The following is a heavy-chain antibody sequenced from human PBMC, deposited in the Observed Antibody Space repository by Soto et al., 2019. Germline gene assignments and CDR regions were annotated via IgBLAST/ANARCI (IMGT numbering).Heavy chain of an antibody. CDR3: VKDFRGGYDWTHD. Sequence: EVQLLESGGDLVQPGGSLRLSCAASGFTFSNYAMSLVRQAPGKGLEWVSLIRGSGGPTNYAESVKGRFTVSRDNSKNMLFLQMNSLRAEDTAVYYCVKDFRGGYDWTHDWGQGTLVTVSS. J-gene: IGHJ4*02. CDR1: GFTFSNYA. CDR2: IRGSGGPT. V-gene: IGHV3-23*01. D-gene: IGHD5-12*01.